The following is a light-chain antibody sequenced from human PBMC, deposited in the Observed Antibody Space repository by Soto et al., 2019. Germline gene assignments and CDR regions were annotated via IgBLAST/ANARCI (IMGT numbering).Light chain of an antibody. Sequence: EIVLTQSPGTLSLSPGERATLSCRASQSVSSNYLAWYQQKPGQAPTLLIYGASSRATGIPDRCSGSGSGTDFTLTIRRLEPEDFAVYYCQQYGSSYPWTFGQGSKVDIK. V-gene: IGKV3-20*01. J-gene: IGKJ1*01. CDR2: GAS. CDR1: QSVSSNY. CDR3: QQYGSSYPWT.